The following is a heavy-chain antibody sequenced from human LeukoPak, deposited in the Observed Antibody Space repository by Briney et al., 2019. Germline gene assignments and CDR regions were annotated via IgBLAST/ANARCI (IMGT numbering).Heavy chain of an antibody. CDR3: ARMVAVNELGGGHNWFDP. CDR2: IYHSGST. Sequence: SQTLSLTCAVYGGSISSGGYSCSWIRQPPGKGLEWIGYIYHSGSTYYNPSLKSRVTISVDRSKNQFSLKLSSVTAADTAVYYCARMVAVNELGGGHNWFDPWGQGTLVTVSS. D-gene: IGHD2-15*01. CDR1: GGSISSGGYS. J-gene: IGHJ5*02. V-gene: IGHV4-30-2*01.